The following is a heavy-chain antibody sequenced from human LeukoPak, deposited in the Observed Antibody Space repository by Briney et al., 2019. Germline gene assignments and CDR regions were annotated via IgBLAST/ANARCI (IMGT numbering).Heavy chain of an antibody. V-gene: IGHV4-39*01. CDR1: GGSISSSSYY. J-gene: IGHJ4*02. CDR3: ARHEYYDFWSGDSYYFDY. D-gene: IGHD3-3*01. Sequence: KPSETLSLTCTVSGGSISSSSYYWGWIRQPPGKGLEWIGSIYYSGSTHYNPSLKSRVTISVDTSKNQFSLKLSSVTAADTAVYYCARHEYYDFWSGDSYYFDYWGQGTLVTVSS. CDR2: IYYSGST.